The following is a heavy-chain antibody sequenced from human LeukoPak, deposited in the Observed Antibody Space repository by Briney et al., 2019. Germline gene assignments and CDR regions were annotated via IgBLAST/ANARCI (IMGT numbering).Heavy chain of an antibody. CDR1: GFTFSSYS. CDR2: ISSSSSTI. Sequence: GGPLRLSCAASGFTFSSYSMNWVRQAPGKGLEWVSYISSSSSTIYYADSVKGRFTISRDNAKNSLYLQMNSLRAEDTAVYYCARARWGSGYYYYYMDVWGKGTTVIVSS. CDR3: ARARWGSGYYYYYMDV. J-gene: IGHJ6*03. D-gene: IGHD7-27*01. V-gene: IGHV3-48*01.